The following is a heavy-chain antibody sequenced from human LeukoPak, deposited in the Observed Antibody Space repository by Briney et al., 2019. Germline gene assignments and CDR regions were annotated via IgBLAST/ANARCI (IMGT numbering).Heavy chain of an antibody. D-gene: IGHD5-18*01. CDR1: GLTFSSRW. CDR3: AKDRIQLWWSYFDY. V-gene: IGHV3-23*01. J-gene: IGHJ4*02. CDR2: ISGSGGST. Sequence: GGSLRLSCAASGLTFSSRWMHWVRQAPGKGLEWVSAISGSGGSTYYADSVKGRFTISRDNSKNTLYLQMNSLRAEDTAVYYCAKDRIQLWWSYFDYWGQGTLVTVSS.